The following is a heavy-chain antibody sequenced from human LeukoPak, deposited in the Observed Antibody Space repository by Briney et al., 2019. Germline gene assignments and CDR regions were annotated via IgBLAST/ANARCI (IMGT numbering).Heavy chain of an antibody. CDR1: GFTFSSYW. CDR2: INSNRRST. Sequence: TGGSLRLSCAASGFTFSSYWMHWVRQAPGKGLVWVSPINSNRRSTSYADSVKGRFTISRNNAKNTLYLQMNSVRAEDTAVYYCARGRHDSRGYYYYYGMDVWGQGTTVTVSS. V-gene: IGHV3-74*01. J-gene: IGHJ6*02. D-gene: IGHD3-22*01. CDR3: ARGRHDSRGYYYYYGMDV.